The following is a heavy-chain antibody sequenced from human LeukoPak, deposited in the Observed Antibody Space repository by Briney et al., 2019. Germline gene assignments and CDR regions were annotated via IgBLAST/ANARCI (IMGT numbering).Heavy chain of an antibody. V-gene: IGHV4-59*12. D-gene: IGHD2-21*02. CDR1: GGTISSYY. CDR3: ARETCGGDCYSAYYYYMDV. CDR2: IYYSGST. J-gene: IGHJ6*03. Sequence: AETLSLTCTASGGTISSYYWNWIRQPPGKGLEWIGYIYYSGSTNYNPSLKNRVTITFNTTKNHSSLMLSSVTAADTAVYYCARETCGGDCYSAYYYYMDVWGKGTTVTVSS.